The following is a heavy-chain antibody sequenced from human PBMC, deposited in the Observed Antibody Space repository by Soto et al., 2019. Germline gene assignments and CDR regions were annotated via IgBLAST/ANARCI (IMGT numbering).Heavy chain of an antibody. D-gene: IGHD3-16*01. CDR3: AKVIEYYDYIWGSPKEYYFDY. CDR1: GFTFSSYA. J-gene: IGHJ4*02. Sequence: EVQLLESGGGLVQPGGSLRLSCAASGFTFSSYAMSWVRQAPGKGLEWVSATSGSGGSTYYAVSVKGRFTISRDNSKNTLYLQMYSLRAEDTAIYYCAKVIEYYDYIWGSPKEYYFDYWGQGTLVTVSS. V-gene: IGHV3-23*01. CDR2: TSGSGGST.